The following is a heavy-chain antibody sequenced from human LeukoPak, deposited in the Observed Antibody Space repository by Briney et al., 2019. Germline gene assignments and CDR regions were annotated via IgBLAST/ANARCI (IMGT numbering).Heavy chain of an antibody. CDR3: ARHGVGYVFDP. J-gene: IGHJ5*02. CDR2: ICYSGST. Sequence: SETLSLTCTVSGGSINSYCWSWIRQPPGKGLEWIGYICYSGSTNYNPSLKSRVTMSVDTSKNQFSLKLSSVTAADTAVYYCARHGVGYVFDPWGQGTLVTVSS. V-gene: IGHV4-59*08. CDR1: GGSINSYC. D-gene: IGHD2-8*01.